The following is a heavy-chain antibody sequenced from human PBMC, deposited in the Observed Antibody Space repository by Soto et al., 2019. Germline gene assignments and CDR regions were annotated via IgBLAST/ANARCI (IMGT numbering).Heavy chain of an antibody. CDR3: ARDRGVAPPVAGNTHYYYYMDV. D-gene: IGHD6-19*01. CDR2: ISAYNGNT. J-gene: IGHJ6*03. Sequence: QAQLVQSGVEVKKPGASVKVSCKASGYSFTNYGITWVRQAPGQGLEWMGWISAYNGNTNYAQKFQGSVTMTTDASTSTAYLEWRILESDATAVYYCARDRGVAPPVAGNTHYYYYMDVWGKGTTVTVSS. V-gene: IGHV1-18*01. CDR1: GYSFTNYG.